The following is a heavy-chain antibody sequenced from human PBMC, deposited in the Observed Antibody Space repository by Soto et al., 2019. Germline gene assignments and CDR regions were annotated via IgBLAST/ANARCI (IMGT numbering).Heavy chain of an antibody. CDR3: ARQPYDTSDYFDY. CDR1: GGSISSGGYY. V-gene: IGHV4-31*03. J-gene: IGHJ4*02. Sequence: PSETLSLTCTVSGGSISSGGYYWSWIRQHPGKGLEWIGYIYHSGTTYYNPSLKSRVTISVDASRIHFSLKLISVTAADTAVYYCARQPYDTSDYFDYWGQGTLVTVSS. CDR2: IYHSGTT. D-gene: IGHD3-22*01.